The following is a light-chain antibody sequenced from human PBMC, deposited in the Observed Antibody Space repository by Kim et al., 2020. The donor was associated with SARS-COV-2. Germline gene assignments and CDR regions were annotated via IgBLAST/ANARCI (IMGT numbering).Light chain of an antibody. CDR2: AAS. Sequence: DIQLTQSPSSLSAPVGDRVTITCRASQNIISHLKWYQQRPGKAPNLLIYAASTLQRGVPSRFSGSGSGTYFTLTISGLLPEDSATYYCQQSYGLPTFGQGTKLEI. V-gene: IGKV1-39*01. CDR3: QQSYGLPT. CDR1: QNIISH. J-gene: IGKJ2*01.